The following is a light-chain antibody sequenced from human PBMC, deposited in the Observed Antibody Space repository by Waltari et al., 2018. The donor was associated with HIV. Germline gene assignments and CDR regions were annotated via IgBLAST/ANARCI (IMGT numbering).Light chain of an antibody. CDR3: SSYSGINDVGV. J-gene: IGLJ3*02. CDR2: EVN. Sequence: QSALTQPPSASGSPGPSVTISCSGTRTDVGNYNYVSWYQQHPGKAPKLIIYEVNKRPSGVPDRFSGSKSGNTASLTVSGLQAEDEADYYCSSYSGINDVGVFGGGTKLTVL. CDR1: RTDVGNYNY. V-gene: IGLV2-8*01.